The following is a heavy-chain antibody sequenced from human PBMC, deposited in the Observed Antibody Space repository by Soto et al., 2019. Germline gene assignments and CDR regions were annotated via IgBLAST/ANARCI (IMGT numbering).Heavy chain of an antibody. V-gene: IGHV3-7*04. J-gene: IGHJ6*02. CDR1: GFTFNTYW. Sequence: GGSLRLSCASSGFTFNTYWMTWVRQAPGKGLEWVANIKQDGSETYYVDSVKGRFTISRDNAKNSLYLQMNSLRAEDTAVYYCARDPPYGSGTSQNYGMDVWGQGTTVTVS. CDR2: IKQDGSET. CDR3: ARDPPYGSGTSQNYGMDV. D-gene: IGHD3-10*01.